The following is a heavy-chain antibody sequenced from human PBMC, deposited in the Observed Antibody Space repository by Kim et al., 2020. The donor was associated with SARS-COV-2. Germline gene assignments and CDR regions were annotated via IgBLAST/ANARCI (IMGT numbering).Heavy chain of an antibody. V-gene: IGHV4-61*02. CDR3: AREGRYSGYALYYYYGMDV. CDR2: IYTSGST. CDR1: GGSISSGSYY. Sequence: SETLSLTCTVSGGSISSGSYYWSWIRQPAGKGLEWIGRIYTSGSTNYNPSLKSRVTISVDTSKNQFSLKLSSVTAADTAVYYCAREGRYSGYALYYYYGMDVWGQGTTVTVSS. J-gene: IGHJ6*02. D-gene: IGHD5-12*01.